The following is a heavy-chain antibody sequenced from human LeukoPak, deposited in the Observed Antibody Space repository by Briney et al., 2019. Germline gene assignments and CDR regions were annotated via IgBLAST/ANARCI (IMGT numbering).Heavy chain of an antibody. CDR3: ARGGYDSWSGYYPFDY. CDR1: GGSISSYY. J-gene: IGHJ4*02. D-gene: IGHD3-3*01. Sequence: SETLSLTCTVSGGSISSYYWSWIRQPPGKGLEWIGYIYYSGSTNYNPSLKSRVTISVDTSKNQFSLKLSSVTAADTAVYYCARGGYDSWSGYYPFDYWGQGTLVTVSS. CDR2: IYYSGST. V-gene: IGHV4-59*01.